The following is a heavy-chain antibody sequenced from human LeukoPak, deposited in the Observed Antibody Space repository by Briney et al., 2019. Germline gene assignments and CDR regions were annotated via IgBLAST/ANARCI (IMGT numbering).Heavy chain of an antibody. V-gene: IGHV4-38-2*01. CDR2: IYHSGST. Sequence: KPSETLSLTCAVSGYSISSGYYWGWIRQPLGKGLEWIGSIYHSGSTYYNPSLKSRVTISVDTSKNQFSLKLSSVTAADTAVYYCARGGVAYYDILTGHNWLDPWGQGTLVTVSS. CDR1: GYSISSGYY. CDR3: ARGGVAYYDILTGHNWLDP. D-gene: IGHD3-9*01. J-gene: IGHJ5*02.